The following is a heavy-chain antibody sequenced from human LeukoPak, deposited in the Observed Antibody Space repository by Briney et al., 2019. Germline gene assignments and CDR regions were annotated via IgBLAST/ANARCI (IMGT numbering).Heavy chain of an antibody. CDR2: ISYDGDNK. V-gene: IGHV3-30*18. J-gene: IGHJ4*02. Sequence: GGSLRLSCAASGFTFSTYGMHWVRQAPGKGLEWVAVISYDGDNKYFADSAKGRFTISRDNSKNTLYLQMNSLRAEDTALYFCANEVRPNDYWGRGTLVTVSS. CDR1: GFTFSTYG. CDR3: ANEVRPNDY. D-gene: IGHD4/OR15-4a*01.